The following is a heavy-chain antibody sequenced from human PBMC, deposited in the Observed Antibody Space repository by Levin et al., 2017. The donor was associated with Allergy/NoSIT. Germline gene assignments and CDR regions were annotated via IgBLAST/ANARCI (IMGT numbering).Heavy chain of an antibody. CDR1: GFSLSTSGMC. D-gene: IGHD4-23*01. J-gene: IGHJ6*02. CDR2: IDWDDDK. CDR3: ARNYGANAPRFLGALTTGAREPWSPSPQYYYGMDV. Sequence: SGPTLVKPTQTLTLTCTFSGFSLSTSGMCVSWIRQPPGKALEWLALIDWDDDKYYNTSLKTRLTISNDTSKNQVVLTMTNMDPVDTATYYCARNYGANAPRFLGALTTGAREPWSPSPQYYYGMDVWGQGTTVTVSS. V-gene: IGHV2-70*01.